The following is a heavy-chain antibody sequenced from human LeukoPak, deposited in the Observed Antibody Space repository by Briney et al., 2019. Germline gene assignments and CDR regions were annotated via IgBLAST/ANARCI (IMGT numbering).Heavy chain of an antibody. CDR2: MNPNSGNT. CDR1: GYTFTSYD. CDR3: ARGPAARNKRWLIRLAYEDY. J-gene: IGHJ4*02. V-gene: IGHV1-8*01. D-gene: IGHD2-21*01. Sequence: ASVKVSCKASGYTFTSYDINWVRQATGQGLEWMGWMNPNSGNTGYAQKFQGRVTMTRNTSISTAYMELGSLRSEDTAVYYCARGPAARNKRWLIRLAYEDYWGQGTLVTVSS.